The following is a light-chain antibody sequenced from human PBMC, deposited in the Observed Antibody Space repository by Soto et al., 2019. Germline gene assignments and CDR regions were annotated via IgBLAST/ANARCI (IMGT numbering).Light chain of an antibody. Sequence: DIQMTQSPSTLSASVRDRVTITCRASQTISSWLAWFQQRPGRAPKFLIYKASSLESGVPSRFSGSGSGTDFTLTINNLQPEDFATYYCQQAKSFPVSFGQGTRLEIK. CDR2: KAS. J-gene: IGKJ5*01. CDR1: QTISSW. CDR3: QQAKSFPVS. V-gene: IGKV1-5*03.